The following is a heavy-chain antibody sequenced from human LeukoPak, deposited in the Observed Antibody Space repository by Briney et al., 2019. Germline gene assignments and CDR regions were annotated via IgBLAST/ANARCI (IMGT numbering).Heavy chain of an antibody. CDR3: ARGNPRSLLPYYFDY. CDR1: GGTFSSYA. Sequence: ASVNVSCKASGGTFSSYAISWVRQAPGQGLEWMGGIIPIFATANYAQKFQGRVTITADESTSTAFMELSSLRSEDTAVYYCARGNPRSLLPYYFDYWGQGTLVTVSS. V-gene: IGHV1-69*13. CDR2: IIPIFATA. J-gene: IGHJ4*02. D-gene: IGHD3-3*01.